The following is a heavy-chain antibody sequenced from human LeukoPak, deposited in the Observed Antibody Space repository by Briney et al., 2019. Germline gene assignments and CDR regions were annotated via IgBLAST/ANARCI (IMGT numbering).Heavy chain of an antibody. V-gene: IGHV3-7*03. CDR3: ARDRGYSYGYDY. D-gene: IGHD5-18*01. CDR1: GLTFSSYW. Sequence: GGSLRLSCAASGLTFSSYWMSWVRQAPGKGLEWVANIKQDGSEKYYVDSVKGRFTISRDNAKNSLYLQMNSLRAEDTAVYYCARDRGYSYGYDYWGQGTLVTVSS. CDR2: IKQDGSEK. J-gene: IGHJ4*02.